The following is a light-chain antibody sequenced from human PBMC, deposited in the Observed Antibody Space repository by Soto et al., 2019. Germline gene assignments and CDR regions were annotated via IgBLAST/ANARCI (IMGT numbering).Light chain of an antibody. CDR1: VTIGNY. J-gene: IGKJ1*01. CDR3: QQRRDWPPWT. Sequence: EIVLTQSPATLSLSPGERATLSCRASVTIGNYLAWYQQRPGQAPRLLIYDASNRATGIPARFSGSGSETDFTLTISGLEPEDFAVYYGQQRRDWPPWTFGQGTRVELK. V-gene: IGKV3-11*01. CDR2: DAS.